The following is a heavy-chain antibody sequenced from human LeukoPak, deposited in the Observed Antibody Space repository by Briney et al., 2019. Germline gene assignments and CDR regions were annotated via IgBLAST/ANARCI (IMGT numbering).Heavy chain of an antibody. D-gene: IGHD3-10*01. CDR3: ARSTMGARRRYDY. V-gene: IGHV1-8*01. J-gene: IGHJ4*02. CDR1: GDTFTTYD. CDR2: MNPNSGNT. Sequence: ASVKVSCKASGDTFTTYDVNWVRQATGQGLEWMGWMNPNSGNTGYAQNFQGRVTMTMNTSITTAYMELSSLTSEDTAVYYCARSTMGARRRYDYWGLGTLVTVSS.